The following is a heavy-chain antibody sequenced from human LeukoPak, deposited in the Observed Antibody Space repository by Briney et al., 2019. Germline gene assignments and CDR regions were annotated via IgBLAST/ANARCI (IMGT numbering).Heavy chain of an antibody. Sequence: GGSLRLSCAASGFTFSSYEMNWVRQAPGKGLEWVAFIRYDGSNKYYADSVKGRFTISRDNSKNTLYLQMNSLRAEDTAVYYCAKFGFWSGYYPDYMDVWGKGTTVTVSS. CDR1: GFTFSSYE. D-gene: IGHD3-3*01. CDR2: IRYDGSNK. J-gene: IGHJ6*03. V-gene: IGHV3-30*02. CDR3: AKFGFWSGYYPDYMDV.